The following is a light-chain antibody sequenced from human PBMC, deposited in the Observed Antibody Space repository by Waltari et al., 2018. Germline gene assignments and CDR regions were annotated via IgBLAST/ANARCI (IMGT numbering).Light chain of an antibody. Sequence: SIQSLVHSDGNTYLYSFQQRPGQSPRHLIYELSNRDGGVPDRCRGSGSGIHFTLKNSRVGSEDVVVYYCMQGTYWPYTFGQGTKLK. CDR2: ELS. CDR3: MQGTYWPYT. J-gene: IGKJ2*01. CDR1: QSLVHSDGNTY. V-gene: IGKV2-30*02.